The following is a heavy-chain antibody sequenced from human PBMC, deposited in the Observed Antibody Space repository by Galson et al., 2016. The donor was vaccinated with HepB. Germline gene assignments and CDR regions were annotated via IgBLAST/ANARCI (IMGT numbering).Heavy chain of an antibody. CDR1: GGSFIGYY. V-gene: IGHV4-34*01. D-gene: IGHD3-9*01. CDR2: INHSGGT. J-gene: IGHJ4*02. Sequence: SETLSLTCAVHGGSFIGYYWSWIRQPPGKGLEWIGEINHSGGTFYNPSLKSRVTISVDTSKSQFSLKLSSVTAADTAVYFCARAPLTPDDFWSQGTLVTVSS. CDR3: ARAPLTPDDF.